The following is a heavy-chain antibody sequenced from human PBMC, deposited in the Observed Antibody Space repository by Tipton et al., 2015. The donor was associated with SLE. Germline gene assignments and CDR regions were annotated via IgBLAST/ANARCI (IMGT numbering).Heavy chain of an antibody. D-gene: IGHD1-1*01. CDR2: TRNEAFSGTT. Sequence: SLRLSCTTSGFNFGDYAMTWVRQAPGKGLEWVGFTRNEAFSGTTEYAASVKGRFIISRDDSKRVAYLQMNSLKTEDTAVYYCARRTTADAFDIWGQGTMVTVSS. V-gene: IGHV3-49*04. CDR1: GFNFGDYA. J-gene: IGHJ3*02. CDR3: ARRTTADAFDI.